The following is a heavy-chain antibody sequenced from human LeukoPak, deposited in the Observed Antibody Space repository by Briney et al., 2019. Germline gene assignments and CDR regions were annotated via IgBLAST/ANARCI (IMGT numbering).Heavy chain of an antibody. V-gene: IGHV5-51*01. J-gene: IGHJ4*02. CDR2: IYPGDSNT. CDR3: ARGPIWSGTYYESYYFDY. D-gene: IGHD1-26*01. Sequence: GESLKISCNGSGYRFTSYWIGWVRQMPGKGLEGRGIIYPGDSNTRYSPSFQGQVTISADKSINTAYLQLSSLKASDTAMYYCARGPIWSGTYYESYYFDYWGQGTLVTVFS. CDR1: GYRFTSYW.